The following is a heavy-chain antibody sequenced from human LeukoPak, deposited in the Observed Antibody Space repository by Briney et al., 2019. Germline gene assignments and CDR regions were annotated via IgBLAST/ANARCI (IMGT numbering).Heavy chain of an antibody. J-gene: IGHJ4*02. V-gene: IGHV4-59*01. CDR1: GGSISSYY. D-gene: IGHD6-13*01. CDR3: AGGDIAAAGTFDY. Sequence: SETLSLTCTVSGGSISSYYWSWIRQPPGKGLEWIGYIYYSGSTNYNPSLKSRVTISVDTSKNQSSLKLSSVTAADTAVYYCAGGDIAAAGTFDYWGQGTLVTVSS. CDR2: IYYSGST.